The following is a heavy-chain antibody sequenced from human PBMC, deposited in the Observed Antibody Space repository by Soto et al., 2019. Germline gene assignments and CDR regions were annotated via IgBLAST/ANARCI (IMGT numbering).Heavy chain of an antibody. J-gene: IGHJ6*01. Sequence: SVKGSFKGAGSSFISSAISWVRQAPVQGLEWMGGIIPIFGTANYAQKFQGRVPITADESTSTAYMELSSLRSEDTAEYYCARDQSDAYGDSHWYYYGMDVWGQGTTVTVSS. CDR3: ARDQSDAYGDSHWYYYGMDV. CDR2: IIPIFGTA. D-gene: IGHD4-17*01. V-gene: IGHV1-69*13. CDR1: GSSFISSA.